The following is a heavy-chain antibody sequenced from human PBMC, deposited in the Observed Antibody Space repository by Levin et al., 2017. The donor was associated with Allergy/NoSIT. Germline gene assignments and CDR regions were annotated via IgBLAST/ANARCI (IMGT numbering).Heavy chain of an antibody. CDR3: AVFSFRYGTFDI. J-gene: IGHJ3*02. D-gene: IGHD4-17*01. V-gene: IGHV4-34*01. CDR2: ISHRGSP. CDR1: GGSFSAYY. Sequence: SETLSLTCGVYGGSFSAYYWSWIRQPPGKGLEWIGEISHRGSPTYNPSLKSRVTISVDTSRNHFSLKLSSVTAADTAVYYCAVFSFRYGTFDIWGQGTVVTVSS.